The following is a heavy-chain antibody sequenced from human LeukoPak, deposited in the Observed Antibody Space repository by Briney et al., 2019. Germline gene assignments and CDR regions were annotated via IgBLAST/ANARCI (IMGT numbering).Heavy chain of an antibody. V-gene: IGHV3-13*01. CDR2: IGTAGDT. J-gene: IGHJ4*02. CDR3: ARAPSLTLPDY. CDR1: GFTFSSYD. Sequence: PGGSLRLSCAASGFTFSSYDMHWVRQATGKGLEWVPAIGTAGDTYYPGSVKGRFTISRENAKNSLYLQMNSLRAGDTAVYYCARAPSLTLPDYWGQGTLVTVSS. D-gene: IGHD3-9*01.